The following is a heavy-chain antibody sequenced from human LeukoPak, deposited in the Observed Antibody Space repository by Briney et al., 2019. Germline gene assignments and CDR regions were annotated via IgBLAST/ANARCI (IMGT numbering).Heavy chain of an antibody. CDR1: GWSFSGYY. J-gene: IGHJ4*02. V-gene: IGHV4-34*01. D-gene: IGHD2-2*01. CDR3: ARGGLGYCSSTSCRTPYFDY. CDR2: INHSGSP. Sequence: SETLSLTCAVYGWSFSGYYLSWIRQPPGQGLEWIGEINHSGSPNYYPYLKSRVTISVDTSKNQFSLKLSSVTAADTAVYYCARGGLGYCSSTSCRTPYFDYWGQGTLVTVSS.